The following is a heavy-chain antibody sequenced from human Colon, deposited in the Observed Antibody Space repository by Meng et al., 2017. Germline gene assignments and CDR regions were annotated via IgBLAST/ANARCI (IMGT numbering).Heavy chain of an antibody. D-gene: IGHD6-6*01. V-gene: IGHV3-7*01. CDR1: GFTFSSYW. CDR3: ASGSARKYSSSSPLGY. Sequence: GESLKISCAASGFTFSSYWMSWVRQAPGKGLEWVANIKQDGSEKYYVDSVKGRFTISRDNAKNSLHLQMNSLRAEDTAVYYCASGSARKYSSSSPLGYWGQGTLVTVSS. J-gene: IGHJ4*02. CDR2: IKQDGSEK.